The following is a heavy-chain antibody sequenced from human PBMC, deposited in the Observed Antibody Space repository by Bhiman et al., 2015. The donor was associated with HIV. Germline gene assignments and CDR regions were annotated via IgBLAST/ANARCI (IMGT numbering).Heavy chain of an antibody. CDR2: IKQDGSEK. CDR1: GFTFSDYW. V-gene: IGHV3-7*05. D-gene: IGHD3-16*01. J-gene: IGHJ3*02. Sequence: EMQLVESGGGLVQPGGSLRLSCAASGFTFSDYWMSWVRQAPGKGLEWVANIKQDGSEKYYVDSVKGRFTISRDNAQNSLYLQMNSLRVEDTAVYYCAREFWGTSSPFDIWGQGTMVTVSS. CDR3: AREFWGTSSPFDI.